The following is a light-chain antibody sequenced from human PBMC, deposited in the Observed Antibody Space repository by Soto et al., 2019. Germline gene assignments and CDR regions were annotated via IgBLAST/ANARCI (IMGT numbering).Light chain of an antibody. CDR1: QSVSSNY. J-gene: IGKJ3*01. CDR2: GAS. V-gene: IGKV3-20*01. CDR3: QQYSSSPPEFT. Sequence: EIVLTQSPGTLSVSPGERVTLSCRASQSVSSNYLAWYQQRPGQAPRLLIFGASYRATGIPDRFSGSGSGTDFTLTISRLEPEDLAVYYCQQYSSSPPEFTFGPGTKVDSK.